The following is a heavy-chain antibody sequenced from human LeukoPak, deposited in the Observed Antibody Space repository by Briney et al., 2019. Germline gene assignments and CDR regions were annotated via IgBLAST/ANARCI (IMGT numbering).Heavy chain of an antibody. CDR3: AREIGYCSGGSCSFGY. D-gene: IGHD2-15*01. V-gene: IGHV1-18*01. Sequence: ASVKVSCKASGYTFTTYGLSWVRQAPGQGLEWLGWISTYDDNIKYAQSLQGRLTLTIDTSTSTAYMELRSLRSDDTAVYYCAREIGYCSGGSCSFGYWGQGTLVTVSS. J-gene: IGHJ4*02. CDR2: ISTYDDNI. CDR1: GYTFTTYG.